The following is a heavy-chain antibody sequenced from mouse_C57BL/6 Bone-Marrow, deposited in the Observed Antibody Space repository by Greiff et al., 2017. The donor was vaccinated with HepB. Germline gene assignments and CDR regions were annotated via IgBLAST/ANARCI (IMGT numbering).Heavy chain of an antibody. Sequence: SGTVLARPGASVKMSCKTSGYTFTSYWMHWVKQRPGQGLEWIGAIYPGNSDTSYNQKFKGKAKLTAVTSASTAYMELSSLTNEDSAVYYCTSPSYYGTYFDYWGQGTTLTVSS. V-gene: IGHV1-5*01. J-gene: IGHJ2*01. CDR1: GYTFTSYW. D-gene: IGHD1-1*01. CDR2: IYPGNSDT. CDR3: TSPSYYGTYFDY.